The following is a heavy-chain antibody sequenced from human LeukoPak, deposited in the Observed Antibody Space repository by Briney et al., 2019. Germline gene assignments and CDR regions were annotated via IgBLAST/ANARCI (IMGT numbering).Heavy chain of an antibody. J-gene: IGHJ4*02. D-gene: IGHD6-13*01. Sequence: GRSLRLSCAASGFTFDDYAMHWVRQAPGKGLEWVSGISWNSGSIGYADSVKGRFTISRDNAKNSLYLQMNSLRAEDMALYYCAEEIAAAGPFDYWGQGTLVTVSS. CDR1: GFTFDDYA. CDR2: ISWNSGSI. CDR3: AEEIAAAGPFDY. V-gene: IGHV3-9*03.